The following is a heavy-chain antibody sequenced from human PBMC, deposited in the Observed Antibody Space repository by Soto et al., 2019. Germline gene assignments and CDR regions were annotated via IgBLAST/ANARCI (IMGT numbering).Heavy chain of an antibody. D-gene: IGHD6-19*01. Sequence: PGGSLRLSCATSGFTFNTYGMAWVCQAPGKGLAWVSAILGTGDRVSYVDSVKGRFTISRDNSKNTLYLQMNSLGAEDTAVYYCAKLEGSGWSFDYGMDVWGQGTTVTVSS. J-gene: IGHJ6*02. CDR1: GFTFNTYG. CDR3: AKLEGSGWSFDYGMDV. CDR2: ILGTGDRV. V-gene: IGHV3-23*01.